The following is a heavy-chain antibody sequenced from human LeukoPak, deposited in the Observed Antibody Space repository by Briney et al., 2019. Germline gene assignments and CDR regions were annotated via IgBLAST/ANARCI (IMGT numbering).Heavy chain of an antibody. CDR1: GFTFSGSA. CDR2: IRSKANSYAT. Sequence: GGSLRLSCAASGFTFSGSAMHWVRQASGKGLEWVGRIRSKANSYATAYAASVKGRFTISRDDSKNTAYLQMNSLKTEDTAVYYCTRGGSYCGGDCMDVWGQGTTVTVSS. D-gene: IGHD2-21*02. V-gene: IGHV3-73*01. J-gene: IGHJ6*02. CDR3: TRGGSYCGGDCMDV.